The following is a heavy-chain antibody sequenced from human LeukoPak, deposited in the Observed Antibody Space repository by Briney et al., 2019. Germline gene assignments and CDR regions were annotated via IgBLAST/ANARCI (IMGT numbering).Heavy chain of an antibody. CDR3: RGPTQQWLYSGTDV. CDR2: IRSKAYGGTT. D-gene: IGHD5-18*01. CDR1: GSTFGDHA. Sequence: PGRSLRLSCTASGSTFGDHAMSWVRQAPGKGLEWLGFIRSKAYGGTTEYAASAKGRFTISRDDSKSIAYLQMNSLTTEDTAVYCSRGPTQQWLYSGTDVWGQGTTVIVSS. J-gene: IGHJ6*02. V-gene: IGHV3-49*04.